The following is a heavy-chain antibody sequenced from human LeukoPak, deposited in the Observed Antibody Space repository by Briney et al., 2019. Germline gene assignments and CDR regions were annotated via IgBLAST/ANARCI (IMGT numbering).Heavy chain of an antibody. CDR2: ISAYNGNT. Sequence: ASVKVSCKASGYTFTSYGISWVRQAPGQGLEWMGWISAYNGNTNYAQKLQGRVTMTTDTSTSTAYMELRSLRSDDTAVYYCARGPGTFIAAAGNWFDPWGQGTLVTVSS. J-gene: IGHJ5*02. V-gene: IGHV1-18*01. D-gene: IGHD6-13*01. CDR1: GYTFTSYG. CDR3: ARGPGTFIAAAGNWFDP.